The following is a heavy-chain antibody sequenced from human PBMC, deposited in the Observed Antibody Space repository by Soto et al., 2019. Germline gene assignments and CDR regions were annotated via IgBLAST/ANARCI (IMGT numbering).Heavy chain of an antibody. J-gene: IGHJ6*02. Sequence: SVKVSCKASGGTFSSYAISWVRQAPGQGLEWMGGIIPIFGTANYAQKFQGRVTITADESTSTAYMELSSLRSEDTAVYYCAGDYAYCCGDCYSKMMQKYYYYGMDVWGQGTTVTVSS. D-gene: IGHD2-21*02. V-gene: IGHV1-69*13. CDR3: AGDYAYCCGDCYSKMMQKYYYYGMDV. CDR1: GGTFSSYA. CDR2: IIPIFGTA.